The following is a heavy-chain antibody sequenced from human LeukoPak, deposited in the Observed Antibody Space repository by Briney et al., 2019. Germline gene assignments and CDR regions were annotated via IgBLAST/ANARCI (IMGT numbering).Heavy chain of an antibody. D-gene: IGHD6-19*01. V-gene: IGHV1-2*02. CDR3: ARPHSSGWYYFDY. Sequence: ASVKVSCKASGYTFTGYYMHWVRQAPGQGLEWMGWINPNSGGTNYAQKFQGRVTMTRGTSISTAYMELSRLRSDDTAVYYCARPHSSGWYYFDYWGQGTLVTVSS. CDR2: INPNSGGT. J-gene: IGHJ4*02. CDR1: GYTFTGYY.